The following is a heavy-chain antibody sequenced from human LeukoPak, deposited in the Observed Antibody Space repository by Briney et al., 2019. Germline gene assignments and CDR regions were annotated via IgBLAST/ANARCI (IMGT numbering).Heavy chain of an antibody. CDR1: GYNFDRYG. D-gene: IGHD2-2*01. CDR2: ISTYNGNT. V-gene: IGHV1-18*04. Sequence: GASVKVSCKGSGYNFDRYGVNWVRQAPGQGLEWVGWISTYNGNTFYAQKFEGRVSMTADTSTNTVYMDLRSLRSDDTAVYYCARDLEHCRNIICSNSAYWGQGTLVTVSS. J-gene: IGHJ4*02. CDR3: ARDLEHCRNIICSNSAY.